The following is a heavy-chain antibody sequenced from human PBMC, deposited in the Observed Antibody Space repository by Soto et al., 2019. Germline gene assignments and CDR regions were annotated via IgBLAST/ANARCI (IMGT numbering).Heavy chain of an antibody. CDR2: IYWNDDK. V-gene: IGHV2-5*01. CDR3: AKSGSSGWYGWFDP. J-gene: IGHJ5*02. CDR1: GFSLRTIVVC. D-gene: IGHD6-19*01. Sequence: SGPTLVNPTQTLTLTFIFSGFSLRTIVVCVGWIRHPPGKALEWLGFIYWNDDKRYSPSLKSRLTITKDTSKNQVVLTMTNMDPVDTATYYCAKSGSSGWYGWFDPWGQGTLVT.